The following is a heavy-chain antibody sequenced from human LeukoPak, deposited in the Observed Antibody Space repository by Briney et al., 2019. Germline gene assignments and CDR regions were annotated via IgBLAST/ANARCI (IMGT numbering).Heavy chain of an antibody. V-gene: IGHV4-30-2*01. D-gene: IGHD3-22*01. CDR3: ARGSDYYDSSGYFDY. Sequence: SETLSLTFAVSGGSISSGGYSWSWIRQPPGKGLEWIGYIYHSGSTYYNPSLKSRVTISVDRSKNQFSLKLSSVTAADTAVYYCARGSDYYDSSGYFDYWGQGTLVTVSS. J-gene: IGHJ4*02. CDR1: GGSISSGGYS. CDR2: IYHSGST.